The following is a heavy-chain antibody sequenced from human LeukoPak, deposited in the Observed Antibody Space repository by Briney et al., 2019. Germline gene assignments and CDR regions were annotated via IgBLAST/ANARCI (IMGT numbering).Heavy chain of an antibody. J-gene: IGHJ4*02. D-gene: IGHD6-6*01. Sequence: SVKVSCKASGGTFSSYAISWVRQAPGQGLEWMGRIIPILGIASYAQKFQGRVTITADKSTSTAYMELSSLRSEDTAVYYCARSPGGMSSSVFDYWGQGTLVTVSS. CDR1: GGTFSSYA. V-gene: IGHV1-69*04. CDR2: IIPILGIA. CDR3: ARSPGGMSSSVFDY.